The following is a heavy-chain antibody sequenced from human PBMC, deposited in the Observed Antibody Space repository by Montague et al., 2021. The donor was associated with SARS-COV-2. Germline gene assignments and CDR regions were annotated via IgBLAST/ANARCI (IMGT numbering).Heavy chain of an antibody. CDR2: TYYTSKWYN. V-gene: IGHV6-1*01. CDR3: ARLKYGMDV. J-gene: IGHJ6*02. Sequence: CAISGDSVASNSAIWSWIRQSPSTGLEWLGRTYYTSKWYNDHAVSVKSRISINPDTSKNQFSLQLNSVTPDDTAVYYCARLKYGMDVWGQGTTVTVSS. CDR1: GDSVASNSAI.